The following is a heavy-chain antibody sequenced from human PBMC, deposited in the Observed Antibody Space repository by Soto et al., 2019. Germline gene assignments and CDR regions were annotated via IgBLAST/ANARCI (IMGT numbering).Heavy chain of an antibody. CDR3: ARVRFLEWSLWFDP. V-gene: IGHV4-59*01. D-gene: IGHD3-3*01. J-gene: IGHJ5*02. Sequence: PSETLSLTCTVSGGSISSYYWSWIRQPPGKGLEWIGYIYYSGSTNYNPSLKSRVTISVDTSKNQFSLKLSSVTAADTAVYYCARVRFLEWSLWFDPWGQGTLVTVSS. CDR2: IYYSGST. CDR1: GGSISSYY.